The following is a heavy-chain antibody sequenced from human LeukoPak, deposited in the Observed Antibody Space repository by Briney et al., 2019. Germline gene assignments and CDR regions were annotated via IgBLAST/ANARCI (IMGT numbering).Heavy chain of an antibody. CDR3: AKEGLIVVVPAAMGDY. D-gene: IGHD2-2*01. J-gene: IGHJ4*02. CDR2: ISGSGGST. V-gene: IGHV3-23*01. CDR1: GFTFSSYA. Sequence: GGSLRLSCAASGFTFSSYAMSWVRQAPGKGLEWVSAISGSGGSTYYAESVKGRFTISRDNSKNTLYLQMNSLRAEDTAVYYCAKEGLIVVVPAAMGDYWGQGTLVTVSS.